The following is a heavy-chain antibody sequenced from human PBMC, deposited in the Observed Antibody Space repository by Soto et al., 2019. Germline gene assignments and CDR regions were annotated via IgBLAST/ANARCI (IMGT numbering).Heavy chain of an antibody. CDR1: GFSLSNARMG. CDR2: IFSNDEK. CDR3: ARRSSGWWRGDFDY. J-gene: IGHJ4*02. Sequence: SGPTLVNPTETLTLTCTVSGFSLSNARMGVSWIRQPPGKALEWLAHIFSNDEKSYSTSLKSRLTISKDTSKSQVVLTMTNMDPVDTATYYCARRSSGWWRGDFDYWGQGTLVTVSS. V-gene: IGHV2-26*01. D-gene: IGHD6-19*01.